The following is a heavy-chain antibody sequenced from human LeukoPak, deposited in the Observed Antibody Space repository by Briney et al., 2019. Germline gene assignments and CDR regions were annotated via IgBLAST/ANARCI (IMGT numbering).Heavy chain of an antibody. CDR3: ARSELVGYSGYDLDY. CDR1: GFTFSDYS. D-gene: IGHD5-12*01. J-gene: IGHJ4*02. CDR2: ISGRGTAM. V-gene: IGHV3-11*01. Sequence: GGSLRLSCAVSGFTFSDYSMSWVRQAPGKGLEWISYISGRGTAMYYADSVKGRFSISRDNAKKSLYLQMNSLRAEDTAVYYCARSELVGYSGYDLDYWGQGTLVTVSS.